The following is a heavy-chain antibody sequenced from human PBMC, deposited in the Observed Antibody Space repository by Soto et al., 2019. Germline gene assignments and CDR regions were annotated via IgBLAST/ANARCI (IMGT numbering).Heavy chain of an antibody. V-gene: IGHV1-2*02. D-gene: IGHD3-9*01. J-gene: IGHJ4*02. CDR2: INPNSGGT. Sequence: ASVKVSCKASGYTFTGYYMHWVRQAPGQGLEWMGWINPNSGGTNYAQKFQGRVTMTRDTSISTAYMELSRLRSDDTAVYYCARGRYFDWPPLGCWGQGTLVTVSS. CDR1: GYTFTGYY. CDR3: ARGRYFDWPPLGC.